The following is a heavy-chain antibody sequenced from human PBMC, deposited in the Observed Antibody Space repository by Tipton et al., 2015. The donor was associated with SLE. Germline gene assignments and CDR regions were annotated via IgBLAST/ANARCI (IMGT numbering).Heavy chain of an antibody. D-gene: IGHD6-19*01. J-gene: IGHJ3*02. V-gene: IGHV4-59*02. CDR1: GGSVSTSY. CDR3: ASLDPLPLAGDRLDAFDI. CDR2: IHYGGSS. Sequence: TLSLTCTVSGGSVSTSYWSWIRQLPGKELEWVGYIHYGGSSDYNPSLKNRVSMSVDTSKNEVSLKVTSADAADTAVYYCASLDPLPLAGDRLDAFDIWGQGTMVTVSS.